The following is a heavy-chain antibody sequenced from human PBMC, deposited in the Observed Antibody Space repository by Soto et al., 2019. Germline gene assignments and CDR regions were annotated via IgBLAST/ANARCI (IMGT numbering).Heavy chain of an antibody. CDR3: ARNSGDYHGGAFDI. D-gene: IGHD4-17*01. CDR1: GFTFSSYG. J-gene: IGHJ3*02. V-gene: IGHV3-33*01. Sequence: GGSLRLSCAASGFTFSSYGMHWVRQAPGKGLEWVAVIWYDGSNKYYADSVKGRFTISRDNSKNTLYLQMNSLRAEDTAVYYCARNSGDYHGGAFDIWGQGTMVTVSS. CDR2: IWYDGSNK.